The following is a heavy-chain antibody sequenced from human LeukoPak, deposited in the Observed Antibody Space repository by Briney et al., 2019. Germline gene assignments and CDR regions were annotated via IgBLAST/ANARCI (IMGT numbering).Heavy chain of an antibody. J-gene: IGHJ4*02. CDR2: ISSSSSYI. CDR3: ARGAGRSIAARRGGYYFDY. V-gene: IGHV3-21*01. CDR1: GFTFSSYS. D-gene: IGHD6-6*01. Sequence: GGSLRLSCAASGFTFSSYSMNWVRQAPGKGLEWVSSISSSSSYIYYADSVKGRFTISRDNAKNSLYLQMNSLRAEDTAVYYCARGAGRSIAARRGGYYFDYWGQGTLVTVSS.